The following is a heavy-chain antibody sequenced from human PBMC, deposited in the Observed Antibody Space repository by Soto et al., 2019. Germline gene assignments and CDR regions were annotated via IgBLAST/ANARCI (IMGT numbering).Heavy chain of an antibody. V-gene: IGHV3-33*01. Sequence: GGSLRLSCATSGFTFSSYGMHWVRQAPGKGLEWVAVIWYDGSNKYYADSVKGRFTISRDNSKNTLYLQMNSLRAEDTAVYYCARDRPGYCSSTSCKRPLDYWGQGTLVTVSS. J-gene: IGHJ4*02. CDR1: GFTFSSYG. D-gene: IGHD2-2*01. CDR3: ARDRPGYCSSTSCKRPLDY. CDR2: IWYDGSNK.